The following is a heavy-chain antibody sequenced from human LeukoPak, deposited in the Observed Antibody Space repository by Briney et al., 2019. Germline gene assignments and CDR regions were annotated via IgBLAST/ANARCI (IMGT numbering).Heavy chain of an antibody. CDR2: VYYSGST. D-gene: IGHD3-10*01. J-gene: IGHJ4*02. CDR3: AATMVRGVHTHFDY. Sequence: SETLSLTCTVSGGSNTNYYWSWIRQPPGKGLEWIGYVYYSGSTNYNPSLKSRVTISVDTSKNQFSLKLSSVTAADTAVYYCAATMVRGVHTHFDYWGQGTLVTVSS. CDR1: GGSNTNYY. V-gene: IGHV4-59*08.